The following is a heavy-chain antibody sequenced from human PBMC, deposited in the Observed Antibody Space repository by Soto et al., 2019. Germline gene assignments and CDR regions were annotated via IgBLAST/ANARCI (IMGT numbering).Heavy chain of an antibody. CDR3: ARDKIKGAPDYLDS. Sequence: GGSLRLSCAASGFTFSSYGMHWVRQAPGKGLEWVAVIAYDGTIKIYRDSVKGRFTISRDDSKSTLYLQMNSLRPEDTAVYYCARDKIKGAPDYLDSWGQGTLVTGSS. CDR1: GFTFSSYG. J-gene: IGHJ4*02. V-gene: IGHV3-30*19. D-gene: IGHD1-26*01. CDR2: IAYDGTIK.